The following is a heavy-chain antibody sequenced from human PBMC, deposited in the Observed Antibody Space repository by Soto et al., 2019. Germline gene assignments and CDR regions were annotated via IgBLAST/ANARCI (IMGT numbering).Heavy chain of an antibody. Sequence: LSLNGPMHNPSIHGHIWSPTVRHTPGKGLEWIGEIYHSGSINHNPSLKSRVTMSVDKSNNQFSLKMTSVTAADTAVYYCASKFGELLADAFDIWGQGTVVT. D-gene: IGHD3-10*01. CDR1: NPSIHGHIW. CDR2: IYHSGSI. J-gene: IGHJ3*02. CDR3: ASKFGELLADAFDI. V-gene: IGHV4-4*02.